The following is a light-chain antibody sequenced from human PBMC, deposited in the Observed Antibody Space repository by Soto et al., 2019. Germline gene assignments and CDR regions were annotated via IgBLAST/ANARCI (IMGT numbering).Light chain of an antibody. CDR3: QQYETFSGT. CDR1: QSVSGW. J-gene: IGKJ1*01. Sequence: DIQMTQSPSTLSASVGDRVTITWRACQSVSGWLAWYQQKPGEAPKLLIYDASALPRGVPSRFSGSGSGTKFTLTIASLQPDDFATYYCQQYETFSGTFGPGTKVDIK. V-gene: IGKV1-5*01. CDR2: DAS.